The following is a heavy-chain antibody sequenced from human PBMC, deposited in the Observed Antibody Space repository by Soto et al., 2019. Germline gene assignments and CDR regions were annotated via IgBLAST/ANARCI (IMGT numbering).Heavy chain of an antibody. CDR1: GGSISSYY. Sequence: QVQLQESGPGLVKPSETLSLTCTVSGGSISSYYWSWIRQPPGKGLEWIGYIYYSGSTNSNPSLKSRVTISVVTSKNQFALKLSSVTAADTAVYYCARCLGCFDPWGQGTLVTVSS. CDR3: ARCLGCFDP. V-gene: IGHV4-59*08. J-gene: IGHJ5*02. CDR2: IYYSGST.